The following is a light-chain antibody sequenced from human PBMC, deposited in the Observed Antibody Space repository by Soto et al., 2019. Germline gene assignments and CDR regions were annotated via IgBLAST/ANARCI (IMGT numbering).Light chain of an antibody. J-gene: IGLJ2*01. CDR1: SGSIASNY. CDR3: QSYDSSNQV. V-gene: IGLV6-57*01. CDR2: EDN. Sequence: NFMLTQPHSVSESPGKTVTISSTRSSGSIASNYVQWYQQRPGSSPTTVIYEDNQRPSGVPDRFSGSIDSSSNSASLTISGLKTEDEADYYCQSYDSSNQVFGGGTTLTVL.